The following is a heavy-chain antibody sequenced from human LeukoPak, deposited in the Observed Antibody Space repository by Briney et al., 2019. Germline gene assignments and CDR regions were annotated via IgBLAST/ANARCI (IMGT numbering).Heavy chain of an antibody. CDR3: ARHPPGYCSSTSCYEDYMDV. CDR2: IYPGDSDT. V-gene: IGHV5-51*01. J-gene: IGHJ6*03. CDR1: GYSFTSYW. D-gene: IGHD2-2*03. Sequence: GESLKISRKGSGYSFTSYWIGWVRQMPGKGLEWMGIIYPGDSDTRYSPSFQGQVTISADKSISTAYLQWSSLKASDTAMYYCARHPPGYCSSTSCYEDYMDVWGKGTTVTISS.